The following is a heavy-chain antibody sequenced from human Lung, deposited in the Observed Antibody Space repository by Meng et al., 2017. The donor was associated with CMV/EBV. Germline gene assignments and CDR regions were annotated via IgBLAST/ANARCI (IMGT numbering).Heavy chain of an antibody. CDR1: GFTFGDYA. CDR2: IRSKAYGGTT. J-gene: IGHJ6*02. V-gene: IGHV3-49*04. Sequence: LSLTCTASGFTFGDYAMSWVRQAPGKGLEWVGFIRSKAYGGTTEYAASVKGRFTISRDDSKSIAYLQMNSLKTEDTAVYYCTRDPTSQYYDFWSGYLGPDDYYVMDFWGQGTAVTVSS. CDR3: TRDPTSQYYDFWSGYLGPDDYYVMDF. D-gene: IGHD3-3*01.